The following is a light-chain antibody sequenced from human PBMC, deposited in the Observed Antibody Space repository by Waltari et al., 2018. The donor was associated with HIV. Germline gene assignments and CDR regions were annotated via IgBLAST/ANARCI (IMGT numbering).Light chain of an antibody. Sequence: YVLTQPPSVSVAPGMTATITCGGDNIGGKSVHWYQLKPGQAPVVFLYDDRVRPSGIPERFSGSNSGNTATLTISGVVAGDEADYSCHVWDSRSDVVFGGGTKLTVL. J-gene: IGLJ3*02. CDR2: DDR. CDR1: NIGGKS. CDR3: HVWDSRSDVV. V-gene: IGLV3-21*03.